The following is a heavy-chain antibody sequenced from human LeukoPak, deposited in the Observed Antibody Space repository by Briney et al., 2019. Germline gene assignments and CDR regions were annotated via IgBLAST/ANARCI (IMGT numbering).Heavy chain of an antibody. Sequence: GGSLRLSCAASGFSFSRYSMTWVRQAPGKGLEWISYISSGTITISYADSVKGRFTISRDNAMNSLSLQMNSLRAEDTAVYYCARGTSSSDYSRLYYFDYWGQGTLVTVSS. J-gene: IGHJ4*02. CDR2: ISSGTITI. V-gene: IGHV3-48*01. D-gene: IGHD3-22*01. CDR3: ARGTSSSDYSRLYYFDY. CDR1: GFSFSRYS.